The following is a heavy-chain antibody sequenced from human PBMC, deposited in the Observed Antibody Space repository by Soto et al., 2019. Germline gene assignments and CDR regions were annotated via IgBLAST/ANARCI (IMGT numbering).Heavy chain of an antibody. CDR3: ARGRTISSGWHITPLDP. CDR2: MYYSGSF. V-gene: IGHV4-31*03. J-gene: IGHJ5*02. Sequence: SETLSLTCTVSGGSISGGGSYWSWTRQRPGKGLEWIGYMYYSGSFYYNPSLKGRVTISVDTSKNQFSLKLSSVTAADTAVYYCARGRTISSGWHITPLDPWGQGTLVTVSS. D-gene: IGHD6-19*01. CDR1: GGSISGGGSY.